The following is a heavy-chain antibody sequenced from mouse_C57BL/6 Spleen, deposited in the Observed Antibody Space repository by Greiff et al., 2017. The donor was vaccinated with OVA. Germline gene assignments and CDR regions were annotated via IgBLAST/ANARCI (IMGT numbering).Heavy chain of an antibody. CDR2: IYPGDGDT. D-gene: IGHD1-1*01. J-gene: IGHJ2*01. V-gene: IGHV1-82*01. CDR3: ARGITLDY. CDR1: GYAFSSSW. Sequence: QVQLQQSGPELVKPGASVKISCKASGYAFSSSWMNWVKQRPGKGLEWIGRIYPGDGDTNYNGKFKGKATLTADKSSSTAYMQLSSLTSEDSAVYFGARGITLDYWGQGTTLTVSS.